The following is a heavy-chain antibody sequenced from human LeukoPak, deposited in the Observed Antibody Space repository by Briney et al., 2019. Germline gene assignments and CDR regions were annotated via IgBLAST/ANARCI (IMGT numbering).Heavy chain of an antibody. CDR3: ARTGIAAGGPGLAD. J-gene: IGHJ4*02. D-gene: IGHD6-13*01. CDR1: GFTFSSYE. V-gene: IGHV3-48*03. CDR2: ISGSGSTI. Sequence: GGSLRLSCAASGFTFSSYEMNWVRQAPGKGLEWVSYISGSGSTIYYADSVKGRFTISRDNAKNSLYLQMNSLRAEDTAVYYCARTGIAAGGPGLADWGQGTLVTVSS.